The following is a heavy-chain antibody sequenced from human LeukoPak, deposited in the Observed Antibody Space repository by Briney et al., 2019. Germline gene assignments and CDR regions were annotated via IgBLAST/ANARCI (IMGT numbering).Heavy chain of an antibody. CDR1: GYSISSGYY. D-gene: IGHD3-10*01. CDR2: IYHSGST. J-gene: IGHJ6*03. V-gene: IGHV4-38-2*02. Sequence: PSETLSLTCTVSGYSISSGYYWGWIRQPPGKGLEWIGSIYHSGSTYYNPSLKSRVTISVGTSKNQFSLKLSSVTAADTAVYYCARAIYYGSGITYYYMDVWGKGTTVTVSS. CDR3: ARAIYYGSGITYYYMDV.